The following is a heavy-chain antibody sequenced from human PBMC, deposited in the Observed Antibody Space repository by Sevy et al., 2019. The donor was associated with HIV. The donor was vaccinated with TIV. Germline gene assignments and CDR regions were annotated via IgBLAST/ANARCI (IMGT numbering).Heavy chain of an antibody. D-gene: IGHD3-10*01. CDR2: IYSGGST. CDR3: ASRRGYFDY. J-gene: IGHJ4*02. CDR1: GFTVSSNY. Sequence: GGSLRLSCAASGFTVSSNYMSWVRQAPGKGLEWVSVIYSGGSTYYADSVKGRFTIPRDNSKNTPDLQMNSLGAEDTAVYYCASRRGYFDYWGQGTLVTVSS. V-gene: IGHV3-53*01.